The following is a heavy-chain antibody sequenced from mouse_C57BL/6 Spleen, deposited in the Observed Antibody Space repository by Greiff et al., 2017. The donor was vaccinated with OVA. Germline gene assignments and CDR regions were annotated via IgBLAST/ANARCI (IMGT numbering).Heavy chain of an antibody. Sequence: QVQLQQSGAELARPGASVKLSCKASGYTFTSYGISWVKQSTGQGLEWIGEIYPRSGNTYYNEKFKGKATLTADKSSSTAYMELRSLTSEDSAVYFCARRGDYGSSYGWYFDVWGTGTTVTVSS. V-gene: IGHV1-81*01. CDR1: GYTFTSYG. J-gene: IGHJ1*03. CDR2: IYPRSGNT. D-gene: IGHD1-1*01. CDR3: ARRGDYGSSYGWYFDV.